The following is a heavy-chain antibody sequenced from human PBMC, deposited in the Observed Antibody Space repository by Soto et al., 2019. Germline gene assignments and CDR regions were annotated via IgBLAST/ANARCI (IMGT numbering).Heavy chain of an antibody. J-gene: IGHJ5*02. V-gene: IGHV4-34*01. CDR2: INHSGST. Sequence: SETLSLTCAVYGGSFSGYYWSRIRQPPGKGLEWIGEINHSGSTNYNPSLKSRVTISVDTSKNQFSLKLSSVTAADTAVYYCASMTTVTTRTFDPWGQGTLVTVSS. CDR1: GGSFSGYY. CDR3: ASMTTVTTRTFDP. D-gene: IGHD4-17*01.